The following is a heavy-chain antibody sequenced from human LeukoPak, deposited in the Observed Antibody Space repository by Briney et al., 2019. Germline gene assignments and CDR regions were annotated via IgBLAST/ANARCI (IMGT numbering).Heavy chain of an antibody. CDR2: ISADNGNT. Sequence: ASVKVSCKASGYTFSSYGISWVRQAPGQGLEWMGWISADNGNTNYALKLQGRVTMTTDTSTSTAYMELRSLRSDDTAVYSCARVRDILTGYYNYMDVWGKGTTVTVSS. CDR1: GYTFSSYG. V-gene: IGHV1-18*01. CDR3: ARVRDILTGYYNYMDV. J-gene: IGHJ6*03. D-gene: IGHD3-9*01.